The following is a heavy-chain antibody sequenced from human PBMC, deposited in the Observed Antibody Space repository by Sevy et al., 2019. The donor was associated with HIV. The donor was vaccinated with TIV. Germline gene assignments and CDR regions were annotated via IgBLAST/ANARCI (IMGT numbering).Heavy chain of an antibody. CDR2: ISYDGSNK. Sequence: GGSLRLSCAASGFTFSSYGMHWVRQAPGKGLEWVAVISYDGSNKYYADSVKGRFTISRDNSKNTLYLQMNSLRAEDTALYYCAKNPGSSWQKHIDYWGQGTLVTVSS. CDR1: GFTFSSYG. V-gene: IGHV3-30*18. CDR3: AKNPGSSWQKHIDY. J-gene: IGHJ4*02. D-gene: IGHD6-13*01.